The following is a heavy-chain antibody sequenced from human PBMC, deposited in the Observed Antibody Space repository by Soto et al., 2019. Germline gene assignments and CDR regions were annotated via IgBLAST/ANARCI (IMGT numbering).Heavy chain of an antibody. D-gene: IGHD2-2*01. CDR1: GFTFSSYA. CDR2: ISYDGSNK. Sequence: QVQLVESGGGVVQPGRSLRLSCAASGFTFSSYAMHWVRQAPGKGLEWVAVISYDGSNKYYADSVKGRFTISRDNSKNTLYLQMNSLRAEDTAVYYCARDHGGYCSSTSCYLYGMDVWGQGTTVTVSS. CDR3: ARDHGGYCSSTSCYLYGMDV. J-gene: IGHJ6*02. V-gene: IGHV3-30-3*01.